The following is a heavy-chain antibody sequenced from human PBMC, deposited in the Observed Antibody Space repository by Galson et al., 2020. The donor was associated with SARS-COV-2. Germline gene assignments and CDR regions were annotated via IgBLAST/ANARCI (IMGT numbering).Heavy chain of an antibody. J-gene: IGHJ6*02. CDR3: ASYYYGSGSYYAGYYYGMDV. CDR2: INPNSGGT. D-gene: IGHD3-10*01. CDR1: GYTFTGYY. Sequence: ASVKVSCKASGYTFTGYYMHWVRQAPGQGLEWMGWINPNSGGTNYAQKFQGRVTMTRDTSISTAYMELSRLRSDDTAVYYCASYYYGSGSYYAGYYYGMDVWGQGTTVTVSS. V-gene: IGHV1-2*02.